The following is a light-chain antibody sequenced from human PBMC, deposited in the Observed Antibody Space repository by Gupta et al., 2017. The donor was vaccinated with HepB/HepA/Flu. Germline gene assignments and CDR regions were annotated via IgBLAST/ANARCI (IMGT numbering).Light chain of an antibody. J-gene: IGKJ3*01. CDR2: WAS. Sequence: DIVMTQSPDSLDVSLVERATINCKSSQSVLYSSNNKNYLAWYQQKPGQPPKLLLYWASTRESGVPDRFRGSGSGTDFTLTISSLQAEDVAVYYCQQYYSSPFTFGPGTKVDIK. CDR3: QQYYSSPFT. V-gene: IGKV4-1*01. CDR1: QSVLYSSNNKNY.